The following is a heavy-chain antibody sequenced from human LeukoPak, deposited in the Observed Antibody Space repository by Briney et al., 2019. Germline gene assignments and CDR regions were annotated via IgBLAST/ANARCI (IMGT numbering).Heavy chain of an antibody. V-gene: IGHV4-34*01. CDR1: GGSFSGYY. J-gene: IGHJ3*02. D-gene: IGHD3-10*01. CDR3: ARHSSRKWFGELSFDAFDI. Sequence: PSETLSLTCAVYGGSFSGYYWSWIRQPPGKGLEWIGEINHSGSTNYNPSLKGRVTISVDTSKNQFSLKLSSVTAADTAVYYCARHSSRKWFGELSFDAFDIWGQGTMVTVSS. CDR2: INHSGST.